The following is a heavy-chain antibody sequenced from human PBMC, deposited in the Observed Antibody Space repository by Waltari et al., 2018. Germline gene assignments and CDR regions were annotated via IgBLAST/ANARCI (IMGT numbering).Heavy chain of an antibody. Sequence: EVQRVESGGGLIQLGGSLRLSCAASGFTVSSNYISWVRQAPGKGLEWVSVIYSGGSTYYADSVKGRFTISRDNSKNTLYLQMNSLRAEDTAVYYCARALNQKLLAFDIWGQGTMVTVSS. D-gene: IGHD2-15*01. CDR1: GFTVSSNY. CDR3: ARALNQKLLAFDI. J-gene: IGHJ3*02. CDR2: IYSGGST. V-gene: IGHV3-53*01.